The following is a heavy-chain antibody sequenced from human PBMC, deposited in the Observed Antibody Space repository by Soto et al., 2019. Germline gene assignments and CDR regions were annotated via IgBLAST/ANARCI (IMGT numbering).Heavy chain of an antibody. CDR2: IYPPDSDT. J-gene: IGHJ4*02. CDR1: PYTFTNYW. CDR3: ATVAYHNSYSYFDY. Sequence: GDSLKISCKGSPYTFTNYWIGWVRPMPGKGPEWMGLIYPPDSDTKYSPSFQGQVTISANKPISTAYLRWSSLNASDTAISYFATVAYHNSYSYFDYCRQQTTVAVSS. V-gene: IGHV5-51*01. D-gene: IGHD2-21*01.